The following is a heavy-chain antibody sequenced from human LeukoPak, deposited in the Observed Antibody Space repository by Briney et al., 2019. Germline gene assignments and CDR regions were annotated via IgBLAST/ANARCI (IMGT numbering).Heavy chain of an antibody. Sequence: GGSLRLSCAASGFTFSSYGMHWVRQAPGKGLEWVAFIWYDGSNKYYADSVKGRFTISRDNSKNTLYLQMNSLRAEDTAVYYCAKAPHYSSSSGWALDYWGQGTLVTVSS. CDR3: AKAPHYSSSSGWALDY. CDR2: IWYDGSNK. D-gene: IGHD6-6*01. V-gene: IGHV3-30*02. J-gene: IGHJ4*02. CDR1: GFTFSSYG.